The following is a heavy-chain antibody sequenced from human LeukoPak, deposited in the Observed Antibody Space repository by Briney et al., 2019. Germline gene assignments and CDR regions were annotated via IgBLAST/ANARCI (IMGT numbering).Heavy chain of an antibody. CDR3: ARGGFLVQNYLVP. CDR2: IQRSGST. Sequence: SSETLSLTCTFSGGSISSGSDYGSWSPQPAGRGLEWIERIQRSGSTCYDPSVQSRVTTSVDTSKNQYSLKTNSMTAAGRALYYCARGGFLVQNYLVPWGQGPLDSVSS. V-gene: IGHV4-61*02. D-gene: IGHD3-3*01. J-gene: IGHJ5*02. CDR1: GGSISSGSDY.